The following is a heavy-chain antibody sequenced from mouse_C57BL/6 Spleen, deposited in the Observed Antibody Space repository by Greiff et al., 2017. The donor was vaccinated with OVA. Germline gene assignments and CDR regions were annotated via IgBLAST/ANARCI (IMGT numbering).Heavy chain of an antibody. CDR1: GYTFTSYW. J-gene: IGHJ1*03. Sequence: QVQLQQPGAELVKPGASVKLSCKASGYTFTSYWMQWVKQRPGQGLEWIGEIDPSDSYTNYNQKFKGKATLTVDTSSSTAYMQLSSLTSEDSAVYYCAREAYYYGSSGSVWGTGTTVTVSS. V-gene: IGHV1-50*01. CDR3: AREAYYYGSSGSV. CDR2: IDPSDSYT. D-gene: IGHD1-1*01.